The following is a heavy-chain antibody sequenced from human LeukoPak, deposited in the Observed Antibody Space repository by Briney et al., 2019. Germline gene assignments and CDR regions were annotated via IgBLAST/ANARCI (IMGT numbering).Heavy chain of an antibody. J-gene: IGHJ3*02. CDR3: ARVEWFGELSPFDI. D-gene: IGHD3-10*01. CDR2: MYYSGST. CDR1: GGSISSYS. V-gene: IGHV4-59*08. Sequence: SETLSLACTVSGGSISSYSWSWIRQPPGKGLEWIGYMYYSGSTNYNPSLKSRVTISVDTSKNQFSLKLSSVTAADTAVYYCARVEWFGELSPFDIWGQGTMVTVSS.